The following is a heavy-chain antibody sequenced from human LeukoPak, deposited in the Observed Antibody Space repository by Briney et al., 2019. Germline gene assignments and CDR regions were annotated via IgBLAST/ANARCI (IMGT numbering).Heavy chain of an antibody. J-gene: IGHJ4*02. Sequence: QTGGSLRLSCAASGFTCSSYSMNWLRQAPGKGLEWVSYISSGSNTIYYADSVKGRFTISRDNAKNSLYLQMNSLRYEDTAVYYCARGKIYIDYWGQGTLVTVSS. V-gene: IGHV3-48*02. CDR3: ARGKIYIDY. CDR2: ISSGSNTI. CDR1: GFTCSSYS.